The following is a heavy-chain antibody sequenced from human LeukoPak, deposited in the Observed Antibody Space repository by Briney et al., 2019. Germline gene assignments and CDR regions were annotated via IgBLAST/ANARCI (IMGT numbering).Heavy chain of an antibody. Sequence: GGSLRLSCVASGFTFSGDWMSWVRQAPGKGLEWVGNIQPDGSEQYPVDSVKGRFTISRDNARNSLFLQMNSLRAGDTAVYYCARHLSGITGYTYGRGIDYWGQGTLVTVSS. J-gene: IGHJ4*02. CDR2: IQPDGSEQ. CDR1: GFTFSGDW. V-gene: IGHV3-7*01. D-gene: IGHD5-18*01. CDR3: ARHLSGITGYTYGRGIDY.